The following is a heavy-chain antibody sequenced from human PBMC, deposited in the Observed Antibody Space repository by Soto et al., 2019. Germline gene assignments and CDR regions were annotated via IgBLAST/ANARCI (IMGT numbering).Heavy chain of an antibody. D-gene: IGHD3-3*01. CDR3: ARVTIGVKVNFWPVESIDY. CDR2: IYYSGST. J-gene: IGHJ4*02. V-gene: IGHV4-31*03. CDR1: GGSISSGGYY. Sequence: SETLSLTCTVSGGSISSGGYYWSWIRQHPGKGLEWIGYIYYSGSTYYNPSLKSRVTISVDTSKNQFSLKLGSVTAADTAVYYCARVTIGVKVNFWPVESIDYWGQGTLVTVSS.